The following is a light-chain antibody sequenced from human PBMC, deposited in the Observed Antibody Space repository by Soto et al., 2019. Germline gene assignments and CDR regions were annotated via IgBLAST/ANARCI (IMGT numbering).Light chain of an antibody. CDR2: DAS. CDR3: QQHSNWPLT. J-gene: IGKJ5*01. V-gene: IGKV3-11*01. CDR1: QSVSSY. Sequence: EIVLTQSPATRSLSPGERATLSCRASQSVSSYLAWYKQKPGQAPRLLSYDASNRATGTPASFSGSGSGTDFPLTISSLEPEDFAFYYCQQHSNWPLTFGQGTRLEIK.